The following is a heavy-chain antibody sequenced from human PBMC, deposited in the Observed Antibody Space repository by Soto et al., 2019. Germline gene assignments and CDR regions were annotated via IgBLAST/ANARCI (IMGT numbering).Heavy chain of an antibody. D-gene: IGHD6-6*01. CDR1: GGSFSGYY. CDR2: INHSGST. J-gene: IGHJ3*02. CDR3: AREQILSSSDAFDI. V-gene: IGHV4-34*01. Sequence: SETLSLTCAVYGGSFSGYYWSWIRQPPGKGLEWIGEINHSGSTNYNPSLKSRVTISVDTPKNQFSLKLSSVTAADTAVYYCAREQILSSSDAFDIWGQGTMVTVSS.